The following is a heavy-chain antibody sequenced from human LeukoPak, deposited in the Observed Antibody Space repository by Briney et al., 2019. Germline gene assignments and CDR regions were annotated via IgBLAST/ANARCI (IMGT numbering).Heavy chain of an antibody. CDR1: GFTFSSYW. CDR3: AKDGSGSYYSWFDP. CDR2: IKQDGSEK. V-gene: IGHV3-7*03. J-gene: IGHJ5*02. Sequence: GGSLRLSCAASGFTFSSYWMSWVRQAPGKGLEWVANIKQDGSEKYYVDSVKGRFTISRDNAKNSLYLQMNSLRAEDMALYYCAKDGSGSYYSWFDPWGQGTLVTVSS. D-gene: IGHD3-10*01.